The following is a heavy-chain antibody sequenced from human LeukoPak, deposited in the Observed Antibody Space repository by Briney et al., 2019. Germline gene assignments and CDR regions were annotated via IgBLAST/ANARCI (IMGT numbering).Heavy chain of an antibody. J-gene: IGHJ2*01. Sequence: GGSLRLSCAASGFTFDDYGMSWVRQAPGKGLVWASRINGDGSRTNYADSVKGRFTISRDNAENTLYLQINSLKAEDTAVYYCARGVPGGWYFDLWGRATLVTVSS. CDR2: INGDGSRT. V-gene: IGHV3-74*01. D-gene: IGHD3-16*01. CDR3: ARGVPGGWYFDL. CDR1: GFTFDDYG.